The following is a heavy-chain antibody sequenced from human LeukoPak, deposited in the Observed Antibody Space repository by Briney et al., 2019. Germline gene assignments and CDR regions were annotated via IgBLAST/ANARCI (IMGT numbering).Heavy chain of an antibody. CDR1: GGSFSSYY. CDR3: ASHYGENYYFDY. D-gene: IGHD4-17*01. Sequence: PSETLSLTCTVSGGSFSSYYWSWIRQPPGKGLEWIGYIYYSGSTSYNPSLESRLTISVDTSKNQFSLKLSSVTAADTAVYYCASHYGENYYFDYWGQGTLVTVSS. V-gene: IGHV4-59*01. J-gene: IGHJ4*02. CDR2: IYYSGST.